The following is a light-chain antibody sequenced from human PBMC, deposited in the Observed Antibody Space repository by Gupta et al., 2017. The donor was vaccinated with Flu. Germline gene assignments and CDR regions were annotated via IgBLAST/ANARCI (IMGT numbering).Light chain of an antibody. J-gene: IGLJ1*01. Sequence: QSVLTQPPSASGTPGQGVTISCSGTSSNIGTNTVNWYQQLPGTAPKLLIYYNNLRPSGVPARFSGSKSGTSASLAISGLQSEDEADYYCAAWDDSLNGDVFGTGTKVTVL. CDR2: YNN. CDR3: AAWDDSLNGDV. CDR1: SSNIGTNT. V-gene: IGLV1-44*01.